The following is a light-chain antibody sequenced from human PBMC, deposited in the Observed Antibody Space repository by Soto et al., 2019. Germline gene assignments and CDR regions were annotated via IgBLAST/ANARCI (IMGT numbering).Light chain of an antibody. CDR3: SSYAGSNYPYV. CDR2: EVT. J-gene: IGLJ1*01. Sequence: QSVLTQPASVSGSPGQSITISFSGTSSDIGAYDLVSWYQQHPGRAPKLVIYEVTKRPLGVPDRFSGSKSGNAASLTVSGLQAEDEADYYCSSYAGSNYPYVFGPGTKVTVL. V-gene: IGLV2-8*01. CDR1: SSDIGAYDL.